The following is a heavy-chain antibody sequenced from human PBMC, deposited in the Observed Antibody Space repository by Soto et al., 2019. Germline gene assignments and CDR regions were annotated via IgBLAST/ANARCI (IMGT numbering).Heavy chain of an antibody. Sequence: QVQLVESGGGVVQPGRSLRLSCAASGFTFSSYGMHWVRQAPGKGLEWVAVIWYDGSNKYYADSVKGRFTSSRDNSKNTLYLQMNSLRAEDTAVYCWARDMGYRAVAGLLIVYWGQGTLVTVSS. D-gene: IGHD6-19*01. J-gene: IGHJ4*02. CDR3: ARDMGYRAVAGLLIVY. V-gene: IGHV3-33*01. CDR1: GFTFSSYG. CDR2: IWYDGSNK.